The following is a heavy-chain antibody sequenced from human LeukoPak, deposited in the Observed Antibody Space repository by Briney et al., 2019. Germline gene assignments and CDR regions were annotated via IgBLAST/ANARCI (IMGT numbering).Heavy chain of an antibody. CDR2: IYYSGST. D-gene: IGHD6-19*01. J-gene: IGHJ4*02. Sequence: PSETLSLTCTVSGGSISSYYWSWIRQPPGKGLEWIGYIYYSGSTNYNPSLKSRVTISVDTSKNQFSLKLSSVTAADTAVYYCARGISGWYERWGQGTLVTVSS. CDR1: GGSISSYY. V-gene: IGHV4-59*08. CDR3: ARGISGWYER.